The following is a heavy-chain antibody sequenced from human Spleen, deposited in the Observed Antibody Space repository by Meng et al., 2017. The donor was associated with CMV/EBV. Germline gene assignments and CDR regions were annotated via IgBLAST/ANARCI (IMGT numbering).Heavy chain of an antibody. D-gene: IGHD3-22*01. V-gene: IGHV1-18*01. J-gene: IGHJ4*02. Sequence: ASVKVSCKASGYTFNSYVITWMRQAPGQGLEWMGWISAHTGKTKYAQKVQGRVTMTTDTSTRTAYLELRSLRSDDTAVYYCARDRHYDTSPPSDFDYWGQGTLVTVSS. CDR2: ISAHTGKT. CDR1: GYTFNSYV. CDR3: ARDRHYDTSPPSDFDY.